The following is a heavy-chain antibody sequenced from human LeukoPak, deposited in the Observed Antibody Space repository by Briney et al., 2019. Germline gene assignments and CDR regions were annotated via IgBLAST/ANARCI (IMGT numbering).Heavy chain of an antibody. CDR1: GFTFSSYG. CDR2: ISYDGSNK. V-gene: IGHV3-30*18. CDR3: AKDLSRYFDWLSYFDY. J-gene: IGHJ4*02. Sequence: PGRSLRLSCAASGFTFSSYGIHWVRQAPGKGLEWVAVISYDGSNKYYADSVKGRFTISRDNSKNTLYLQMNSLRAEDTAVYYCAKDLSRYFDWLSYFDYWGQGTLVTVSS. D-gene: IGHD3-9*01.